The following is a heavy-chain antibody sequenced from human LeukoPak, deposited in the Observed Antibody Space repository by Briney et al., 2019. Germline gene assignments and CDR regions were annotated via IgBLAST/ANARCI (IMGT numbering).Heavy chain of an antibody. D-gene: IGHD3-10*01. CDR3: ARKLWFGEPHFDY. CDR2: INHSGST. V-gene: IGHV4-34*01. Sequence: PSETLSLTCAVYGGSFSGYYWSWIRQPPGKGLEWIGEINHSGSTNYNPSHKSRVTISVDTSKNQFSLKLSSVTAADTAVYYCARKLWFGEPHFDYWGQGTLVTVSS. CDR1: GGSFSGYY. J-gene: IGHJ4*02.